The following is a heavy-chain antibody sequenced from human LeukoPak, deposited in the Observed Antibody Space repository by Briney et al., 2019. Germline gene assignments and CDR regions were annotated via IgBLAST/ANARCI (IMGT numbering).Heavy chain of an antibody. D-gene: IGHD3-16*01. J-gene: IGHJ6*02. Sequence: GGSLRLSCAASGFTFSSYSMNWVRQSPERGLEWVSSISAGSKFIYYADSVKGRFTISRDKATSSVFLQMNSLRAEDSAVYYCVRSYASGAHYHLAYYGLDVWGQGTTVTVSS. CDR3: VRSYASGAHYHLAYYGLDV. V-gene: IGHV3-21*01. CDR2: ISAGSKFI. CDR1: GFTFSSYS.